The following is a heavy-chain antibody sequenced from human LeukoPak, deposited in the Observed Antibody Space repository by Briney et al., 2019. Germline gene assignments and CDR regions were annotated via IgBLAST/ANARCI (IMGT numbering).Heavy chain of an antibody. CDR1: GGSISSGSYY. CDR3: ARDRRGYSYGPYLHSYYYYYMDV. CDR2: IYTSGSA. D-gene: IGHD5-18*01. V-gene: IGHV4-61*02. J-gene: IGHJ6*03. Sequence: SETLSLTCTVSGGSISSGSYYWSWIRQPDGKGLEWIGRIYTSGSANYNPSLKSRVTISVDTSKNQFSLKLSSVTAADTAVYYCARDRRGYSYGPYLHSYYYYYMDVWGKGTTVTISS.